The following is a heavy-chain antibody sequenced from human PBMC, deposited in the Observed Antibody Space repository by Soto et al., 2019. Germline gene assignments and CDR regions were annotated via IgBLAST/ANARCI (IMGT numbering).Heavy chain of an antibody. Sequence: GESLKISCKGSGYSFTSYWIGWVRQMPGKGLEWMGIIYPGDSDTRYSPSFQGQVTISADKSTSTAYLQWSSLKASDTAMYYCAKSPDVWFGESTYFDYWGQGTLVPVSS. V-gene: IGHV5-51*01. CDR3: AKSPDVWFGESTYFDY. J-gene: IGHJ4*02. CDR1: GYSFTSYW. D-gene: IGHD3-10*01. CDR2: IYPGDSDT.